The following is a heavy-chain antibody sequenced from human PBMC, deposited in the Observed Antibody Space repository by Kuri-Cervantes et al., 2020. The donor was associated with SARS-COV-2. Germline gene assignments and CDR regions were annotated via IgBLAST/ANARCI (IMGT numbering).Heavy chain of an antibody. D-gene: IGHD6-13*01. J-gene: IGHJ3*02. CDR1: GYTFTSYG. Sequence: ASVKVSCKASGYTFTSYGISWVRHAPEQWLEWRGWISAYNGNTNYAQKLQGRVTMTTDTSTSTSYMKLRSLRSDDTAVYYCARGLLAAAPIGAFDIWGQGTMVTVSS. CDR3: ARGLLAAAPIGAFDI. V-gene: IGHV1-18*04. CDR2: ISAYNGNT.